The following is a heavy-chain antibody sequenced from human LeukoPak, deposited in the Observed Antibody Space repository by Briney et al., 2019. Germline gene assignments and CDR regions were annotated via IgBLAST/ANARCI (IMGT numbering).Heavy chain of an antibody. D-gene: IGHD3-22*01. CDR3: AKDGFDYYDSSGYSYLHY. J-gene: IGHJ4*02. V-gene: IGHV3-23*01. Sequence: GGSLRLSCAASGFTFSNHPMSWVRQAPGKGLQWVSGISAGGGSTYYADSVKGRFTISRDNSKNTLYLQMNSLRAEDTAVYYCAKDGFDYYDSSGYSYLHYWGQGTLVTVSS. CDR1: GFTFSNHP. CDR2: ISAGGGST.